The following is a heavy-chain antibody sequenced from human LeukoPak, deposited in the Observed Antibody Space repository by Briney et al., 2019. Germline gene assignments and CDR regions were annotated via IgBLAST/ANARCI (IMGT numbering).Heavy chain of an antibody. D-gene: IGHD3-10*01. CDR2: INHSGST. J-gene: IGHJ6*03. V-gene: IGHV4-34*01. CDR1: GGSFSGYY. Sequence: SETLSLTCAVYGGSFSGYYWSWIRQPPGKGLEWIGEINHSGSTNYNPSLKSRVTISVDTSKNQFSLKLSSVTAADTAVYYCARERAYYYGSGSYYNRYYYYYYMDVWGKGTTVTISS. CDR3: ARERAYYYGSGSYYNRYYYYYYMDV.